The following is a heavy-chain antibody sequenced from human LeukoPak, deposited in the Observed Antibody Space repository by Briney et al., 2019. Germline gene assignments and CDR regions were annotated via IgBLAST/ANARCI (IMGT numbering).Heavy chain of an antibody. CDR3: AATYYYDSSGYYLVEQALDY. Sequence: ASVKVSCKASGYTFTGYYMHWVRQAPGQGLEWMGWINPNSGGTNYAQKFQGRVTMTRDTSISTAYMELSRLRSDDTAVYYCAATYYYDSSGYYLVEQALDYWGQGTLVTVSS. V-gene: IGHV1-2*02. CDR1: GYTFTGYY. CDR2: INPNSGGT. D-gene: IGHD3-22*01. J-gene: IGHJ4*02.